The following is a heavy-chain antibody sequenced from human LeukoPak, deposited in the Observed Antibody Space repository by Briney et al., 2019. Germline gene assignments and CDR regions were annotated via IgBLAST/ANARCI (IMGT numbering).Heavy chain of an antibody. CDR2: VWYDGSNK. D-gene: IGHD3-10*01. Sequence: GRSLRLSCAASGFTFSSYGLYWVRQAPGKGLEFVAVVWYDGSNKYYADSVKGRFTISRDNYKNTLSLQMNSLRAEDTAVYYCAVAYYFASGMPPPDHWGQGTLVTVSS. CDR3: AVAYYFASGMPPPDH. V-gene: IGHV3-33*07. CDR1: GFTFSSYG. J-gene: IGHJ4*02.